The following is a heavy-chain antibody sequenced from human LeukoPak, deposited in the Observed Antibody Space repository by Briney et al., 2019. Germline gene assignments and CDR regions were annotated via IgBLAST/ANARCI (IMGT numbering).Heavy chain of an antibody. D-gene: IGHD5-18*01. CDR2: ISSSSSTI. Sequence: GGSLRLSCAAPGFTFSSFSMNWVRQAPGKGLEWISYISSSSSTIYYADSVKGRFTISRDNAKNSLYLQMNSLRAEDTAVYYCARAPTYNHGDYWGQGTLVTVSS. J-gene: IGHJ4*02. V-gene: IGHV3-48*04. CDR1: GFTFSSFS. CDR3: ARAPTYNHGDY.